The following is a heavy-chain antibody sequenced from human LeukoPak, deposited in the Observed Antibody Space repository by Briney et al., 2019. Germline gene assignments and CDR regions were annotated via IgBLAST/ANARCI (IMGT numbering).Heavy chain of an antibody. Sequence: SVKVSCKASGDTSSSYAISWVRQAPGQGPEWMGGIIPIFGTANYAQKFQGRVTITADKSTTTAYMELSSLRSEDTAVYYCAREQNYYDSSGYYPLDYWGQGTLVTVSS. CDR3: AREQNYYDSSGYYPLDY. D-gene: IGHD3-22*01. CDR2: IIPIFGTA. V-gene: IGHV1-69*06. J-gene: IGHJ4*02. CDR1: GDTSSSYA.